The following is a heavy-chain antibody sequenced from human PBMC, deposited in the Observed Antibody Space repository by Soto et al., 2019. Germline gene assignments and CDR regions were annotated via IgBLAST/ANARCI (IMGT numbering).Heavy chain of an antibody. J-gene: IGHJ4*02. Sequence: QVQLVQSGAEVKTPGASVKVSCKTSGYTFTSYYINWVRQATGQGLEWMGWMDPNTGNTVYAQGFQGRVTMTRDTSISTAYMGLSSLRSDDTAVYYCAGVRGQPGAYWGQGTLVTVSS. CDR1: GYTFTSYY. CDR2: MDPNTGNT. CDR3: AGVRGQPGAY. V-gene: IGHV1-8*01. D-gene: IGHD3-10*01.